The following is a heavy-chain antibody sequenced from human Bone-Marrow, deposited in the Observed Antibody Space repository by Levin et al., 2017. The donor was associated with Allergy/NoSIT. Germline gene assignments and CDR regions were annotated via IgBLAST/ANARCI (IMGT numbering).Heavy chain of an antibody. V-gene: IGHV4-39*01. D-gene: IGHD3-10*01. CDR1: GGSISSRIYY. J-gene: IGHJ4*02. Sequence: SETLSLTCTVSGGSISSRIYYWGWIRQPPGKGLEWIGSIYYSGNTYHNPSLKSRVTISVDTSKNQFSLKLRSVTAADTAVYYCARQPANGEWDFGYWGQGTLVTVSS. CDR3: ARQPANGEWDFGY. CDR2: IYYSGNT.